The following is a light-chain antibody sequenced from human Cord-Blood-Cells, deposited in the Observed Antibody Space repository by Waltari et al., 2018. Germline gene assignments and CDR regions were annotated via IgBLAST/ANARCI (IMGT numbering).Light chain of an antibody. V-gene: IGKV3-20*01. CDR2: GAS. CDR3: QQYGSSRT. CDR1: QRVSSSY. Sequence: EIVLTQSPGPPSLSPGERATLSCRASQRVSSSYLAWYQQKPGQATRLLIYGASSRATGIPDRFSGSGSGTDFTLTISRLEPEDFAVYYCQQYGSSRTFGQGTKVEIK. J-gene: IGKJ1*01.